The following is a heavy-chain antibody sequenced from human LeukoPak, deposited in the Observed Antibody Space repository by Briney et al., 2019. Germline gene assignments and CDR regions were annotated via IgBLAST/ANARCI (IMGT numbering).Heavy chain of an antibody. D-gene: IGHD3-16*01. CDR1: GFSFRNYW. CDR3: ARDVNWGHFDY. V-gene: IGHV3-7*01. CDR2: VRDDGT. J-gene: IGHJ4*02. Sequence: GGSLRLSCAASGFSFRNYWLSWVRQAPGKGLEWVASVRDDGTDYVDSMKGRFAISRDNAKKLVYLQMNSLRAEDTAVYYCARDVNWGHFDYWGQGTLVMVSS.